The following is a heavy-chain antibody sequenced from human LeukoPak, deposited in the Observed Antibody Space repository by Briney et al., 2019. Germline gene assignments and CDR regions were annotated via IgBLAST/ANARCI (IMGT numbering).Heavy chain of an antibody. V-gene: IGHV3-43*01. J-gene: IGHJ4*02. CDR2: ISWDGGST. CDR1: GFTFDDYT. D-gene: IGHD3-22*01. CDR3: AKDFDYYDTGGLGY. Sequence: PGGSLRLSCAASGFTFDDYTVHWVRQAPGKGLEWVSLISWDGGSTYYADSVKGRFTISRDNSKNSLYLQMNSLRTEDTALYYCAKDFDYYDTGGLGYWSQGTLVTVSS.